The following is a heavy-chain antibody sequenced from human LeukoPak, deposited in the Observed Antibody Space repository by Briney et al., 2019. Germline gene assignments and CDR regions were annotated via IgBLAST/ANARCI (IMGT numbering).Heavy chain of an antibody. Sequence: PGGSLRLSCAASGFTFSSYAMSWVRQAPGKGLEWVSAISGSGGSTYYADSVKGRFTISRDNSKNTLYLQMNSLRAEDTAVYYCARDGPGYNSGLRLRHWGQGTLVTVSS. D-gene: IGHD6-19*01. CDR3: ARDGPGYNSGLRLRH. V-gene: IGHV3-23*01. CDR1: GFTFSSYA. CDR2: ISGSGGST. J-gene: IGHJ4*02.